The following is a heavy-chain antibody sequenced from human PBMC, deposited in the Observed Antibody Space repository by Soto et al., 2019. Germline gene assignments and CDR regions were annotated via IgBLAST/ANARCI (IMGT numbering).Heavy chain of an antibody. CDR3: LCYYYYGMDV. J-gene: IGHJ6*02. CDR2: IIPIFGTA. Sequence: RASVKVSCKASGGTFSSYAISWVRQAPGQGLEWMGGIIPIFGTANYAQKFQGRVTITADKSTSTAYMELSSLRSEDTAVYYCLCYYYYGMDVWGQGTTGTSP. CDR1: GGTFSSYA. V-gene: IGHV1-69*06.